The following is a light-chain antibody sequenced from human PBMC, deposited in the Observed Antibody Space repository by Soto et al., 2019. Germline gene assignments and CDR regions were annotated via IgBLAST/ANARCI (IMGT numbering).Light chain of an antibody. CDR2: KAS. V-gene: IGKV1-5*03. CDR1: QSISSW. CDR3: QQYNSYPYT. J-gene: IGKJ2*01. Sequence: DIQMTQSPSTLSASVGDRVTITCRASQSISSWLDWYQQKPGKAPKLLIYKASSLESGVPSRFSGSGSGTEFTLPISSLQPDDFATYYCQQYNSYPYTFGQGTKLEIK.